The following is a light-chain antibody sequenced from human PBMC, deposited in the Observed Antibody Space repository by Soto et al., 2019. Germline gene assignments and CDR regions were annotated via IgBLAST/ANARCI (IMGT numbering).Light chain of an antibody. CDR1: SSSVGSYKL. J-gene: IGLJ1*01. V-gene: IGLV2-23*02. CDR3: CSSGGSPTYV. CDR2: EVN. Sequence: QSVLTQPASVSGSPGQSVTISCTGTSSSVGSYKLVSWYQQHPGKAPKLMIFEVNKRPSGVSNRFSGSQSGNTASLTIYGLKVEDEADYYCCSSGGSPTYVFGTGTKSP.